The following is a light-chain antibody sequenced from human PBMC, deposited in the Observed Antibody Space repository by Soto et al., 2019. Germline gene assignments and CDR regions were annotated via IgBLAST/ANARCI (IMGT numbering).Light chain of an antibody. CDR2: TAS. V-gene: IGKV1-33*01. Sequence: DIQMTQSPSSLSASVGDRVTITCQASQDISSYLNWYQQKPGKAPKLLIYTASSLQSGVPSRFRGGGSGTDFNFSISSLQPEDSATYYCQQYDYLPFTFGPGTKVDIK. CDR1: QDISSY. CDR3: QQYDYLPFT. J-gene: IGKJ3*01.